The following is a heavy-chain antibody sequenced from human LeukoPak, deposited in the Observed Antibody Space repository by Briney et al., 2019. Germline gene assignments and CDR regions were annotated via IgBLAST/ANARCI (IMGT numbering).Heavy chain of an antibody. Sequence: GGSLRLSCAASGFTFRSYGMDWVRQAPGKGLEWVAFIRYDGNNKDYGDSVKGRFTISRDNSKNTLYPQMNSLRVEDTAAYYCAKGYGDLVAFDIWGQGTMVTVSS. CDR3: AKGYGDLVAFDI. CDR2: IRYDGNNK. CDR1: GFTFRSYG. V-gene: IGHV3-30*02. D-gene: IGHD4-17*01. J-gene: IGHJ3*02.